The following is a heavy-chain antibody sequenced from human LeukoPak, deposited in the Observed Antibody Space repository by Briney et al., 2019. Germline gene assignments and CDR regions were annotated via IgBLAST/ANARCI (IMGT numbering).Heavy chain of an antibody. V-gene: IGHV4-39*07. CDR2: IYYSGST. Sequence: SETLSLTCTVSGGSISSYYWGWIRQPPGKGLEWIGSIYYSGSTYYNPSLKSRVTISVDTSKNQFSLKLSSVTAADTAVYYCARGRLEPPGYYYYMDVWGKGTTVTVSS. CDR1: GGSISSYY. CDR3: ARGRLEPPGYYYYMDV. D-gene: IGHD1-14*01. J-gene: IGHJ6*03.